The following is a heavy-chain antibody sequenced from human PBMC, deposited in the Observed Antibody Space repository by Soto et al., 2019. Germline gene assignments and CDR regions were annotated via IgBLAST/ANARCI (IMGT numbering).Heavy chain of an antibody. V-gene: IGHV1-18*01. CDR1: GYTFTSYG. Sequence: ASVKVSCKASGYTFTSYGISWVRQAPGQGLEWMGWISAYNGNTNYAQKLQGRVTMTTDTSTSTAYMELRSLRSDDTAVYYCARDCSSTSCYMSGGYDYWGQGTLVTVSS. CDR3: ARDCSSTSCYMSGGYDY. J-gene: IGHJ4*02. CDR2: ISAYNGNT. D-gene: IGHD2-2*02.